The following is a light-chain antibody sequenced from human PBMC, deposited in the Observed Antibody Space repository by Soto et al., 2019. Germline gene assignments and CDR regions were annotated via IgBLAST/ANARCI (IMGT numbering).Light chain of an antibody. CDR1: QNLSRN. Sequence: EMVMTQSPATLSVSPGERATLSCRASQNLSRNLAWYQQQPGQAPRLLIFYASTRATCIPARFSGSWSGTDFTLTISSLQSEDFAVYYCQQYDKWPHTFGQGTKLEIK. CDR3: QQYDKWPHT. CDR2: YAS. J-gene: IGKJ2*01. V-gene: IGKV3-15*01.